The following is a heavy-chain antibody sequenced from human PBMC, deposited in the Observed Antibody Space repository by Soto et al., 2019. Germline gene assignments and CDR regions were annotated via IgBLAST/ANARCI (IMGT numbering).Heavy chain of an antibody. CDR1: GGTFSSYA. J-gene: IGHJ5*02. CDR3: ARDRGPSSGYYPYWFDP. D-gene: IGHD3-22*01. Sequence: QVQLVQSGAEVKKPGSSVKVSCKASGGTFSSYAINWVRQAPGQGLEWMGGIIPIFGTANHAQRFQGRVTITADESTSTADRELSSVRSEDTAVYYCARDRGPSSGYYPYWFDPWGQGTLVTVSS. V-gene: IGHV1-69*12. CDR2: IIPIFGTA.